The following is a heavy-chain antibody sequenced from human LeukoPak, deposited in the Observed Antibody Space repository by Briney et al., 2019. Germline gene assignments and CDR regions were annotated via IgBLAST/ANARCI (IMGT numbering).Heavy chain of an antibody. Sequence: ASVKVSCKASGHTFTSYYMHWVRQAPGQGLEWMGIINPSGGSTSYAQKFQGRVTMTRDTSTSTVYMELSSLRSEDTAVYYCARAPTGTYHFDYWGQGTLVTVSS. CDR2: INPSGGST. CDR3: ARAPTGTYHFDY. D-gene: IGHD1-1*01. CDR1: GHTFTSYY. J-gene: IGHJ4*02. V-gene: IGHV1-46*01.